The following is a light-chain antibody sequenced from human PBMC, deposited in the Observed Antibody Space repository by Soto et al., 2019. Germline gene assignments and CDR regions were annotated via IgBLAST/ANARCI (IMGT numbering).Light chain of an antibody. J-gene: IGKJ1*01. CDR1: QSISSW. CDR3: QQYNSYSPT. V-gene: IGKV1-5*01. CDR2: DAS. Sequence: EIQMTQSPSTLSESVGDRVTITCRASQSISSWLAWYQQKPGKAPKLLIYDASSLESGVPSRFSGSGSGTEFTLTISSLQPDDFATYYCQQYNSYSPTFGQGTKVDIK.